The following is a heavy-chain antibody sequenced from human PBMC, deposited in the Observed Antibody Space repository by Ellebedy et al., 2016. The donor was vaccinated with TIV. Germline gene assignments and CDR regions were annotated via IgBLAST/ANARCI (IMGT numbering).Heavy chain of an antibody. V-gene: IGHV1-18*01. D-gene: IGHD4-23*01. CDR2: ISAYNGNT. CDR3: ARDYAVEDHYYFDY. CDR1: GYTFTSYG. J-gene: IGHJ4*02. Sequence: ASVKVSCXASGYTFTSYGISWVRQAPGQGLEWMGWISAYNGNTNYAQKLQGRVTMTTDTSTSTAYMELRSLRSDDTAVYYCARDYAVEDHYYFDYWGQGTLVTVSS.